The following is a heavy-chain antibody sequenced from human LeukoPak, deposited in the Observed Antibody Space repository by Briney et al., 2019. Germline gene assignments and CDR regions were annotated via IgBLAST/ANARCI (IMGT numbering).Heavy chain of an antibody. D-gene: IGHD1-26*01. CDR1: GYTFTTYG. CDR3: AGPTPQTGSPSF. V-gene: IGHV1-18*01. Sequence: VASVKVSCTASGYTFTTYGITWVRQAPGQGLEWMGWISAYNGNRNYAQKFQGRVTMTTDTSTSTAYMELRSLRSEDTAVYYCAGPTPQTGSPSFWGQGTLVTVSS. CDR2: ISAYNGNR. J-gene: IGHJ4*02.